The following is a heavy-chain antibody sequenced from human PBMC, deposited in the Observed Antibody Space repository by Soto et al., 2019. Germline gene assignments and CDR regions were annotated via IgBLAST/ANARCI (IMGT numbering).Heavy chain of an antibody. V-gene: IGHV3-23*01. CDR1: GFTFSSYA. D-gene: IGHD3-22*01. CDR3: AKEADISGYYPYY. Sequence: PGGSLRLSCAASGFTFSSYAMSWVRQAPGKGLEWVSVISGSGGSTHYADSVKGRSTISRDNSKNTLHLQVNSLRGEDTAVYYCAKEADISGYYPYYWGQGTLVTVSS. CDR2: ISGSGGST. J-gene: IGHJ4*02.